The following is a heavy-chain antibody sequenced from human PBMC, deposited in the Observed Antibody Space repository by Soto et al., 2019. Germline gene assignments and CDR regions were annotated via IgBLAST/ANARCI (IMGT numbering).Heavy chain of an antibody. CDR1: GGSISSGGYY. CDR2: IYYSGST. J-gene: IGHJ4*02. Sequence: SETLSLTCTVSGGSISSGGYYWSWIRQHPGKGLEWIGYIYYSGSTYYNPSLKSRVTISVDTSKNQFSLKLSSVTAADTAVYYCARGFWVTMVRGVIHFDYWGQGTLVTVSS. CDR3: ARGFWVTMVRGVIHFDY. V-gene: IGHV4-31*03. D-gene: IGHD3-10*01.